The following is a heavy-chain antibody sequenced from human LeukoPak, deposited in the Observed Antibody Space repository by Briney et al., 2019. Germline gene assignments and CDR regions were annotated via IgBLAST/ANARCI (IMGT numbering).Heavy chain of an antibody. CDR2: IKQDGSEK. Sequence: GGSLRLSCAASGFTFSNLWMSWVRQAPGKGLEWVANIKQDGSEKYYVDSVKGRFTISRDNAKNSLYLQMNSLRAEDTAVFYCARGGLQFFPYFDFWGQGTLVTVSS. CDR3: ARGGLQFFPYFDF. V-gene: IGHV3-7*02. CDR1: GFTFSNLW. J-gene: IGHJ4*02. D-gene: IGHD5-24*01.